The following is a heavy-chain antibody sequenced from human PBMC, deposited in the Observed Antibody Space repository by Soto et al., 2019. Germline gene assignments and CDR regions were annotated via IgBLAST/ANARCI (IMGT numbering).Heavy chain of an antibody. J-gene: IGHJ4*02. D-gene: IGHD3-16*02. Sequence: CAASGLKCIGFAMSRVRQAPGKGLEWVSAISGSGGSTYYADSVKGRFTISRDNSKNTLYLQMNSLRAEDTAVYYCAIFWGSYRANWGQGTLVTVSS. CDR1: GLKCIGFA. CDR3: AIFWGSYRAN. CDR2: ISGSGGST. V-gene: IGHV3-23*01.